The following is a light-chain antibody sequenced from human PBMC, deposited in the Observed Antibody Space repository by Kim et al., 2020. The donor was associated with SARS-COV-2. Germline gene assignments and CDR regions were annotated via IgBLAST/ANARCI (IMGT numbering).Light chain of an antibody. J-gene: IGLJ1*01. CDR1: ALPKQF. V-gene: IGLV3-25*02. CDR2: KDS. CDR3: KSADRRGIYV. Sequence: SYELTQPPSVSVSPGQTAKITCSGDALPKQFAYWYQQKPGQAPVAIIYKDSERPSGIPERFSGSTSGTTVTLTISGVQAEDEADYYCKSADRRGIYVFG.